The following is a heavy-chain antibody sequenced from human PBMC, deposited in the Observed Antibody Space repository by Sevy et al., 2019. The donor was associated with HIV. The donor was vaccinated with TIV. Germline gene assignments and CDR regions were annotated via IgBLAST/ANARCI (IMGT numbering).Heavy chain of an antibody. CDR1: GFTFSNAW. CDR2: IKSKTDGGTT. CDR3: TTFYDSSGYYYVGNAFDI. Sequence: GSLRLSCAASGFTFSNAWMSWVRQAPGKGLEWVGRIKSKTDGGTTDYAAPVKGRFTISRDDSRNTLHLQMNSLKTEDTAVYYCTTFYDSSGYYYVGNAFDIWGQGTMVTVSS. V-gene: IGHV3-15*01. J-gene: IGHJ3*02. D-gene: IGHD3-22*01.